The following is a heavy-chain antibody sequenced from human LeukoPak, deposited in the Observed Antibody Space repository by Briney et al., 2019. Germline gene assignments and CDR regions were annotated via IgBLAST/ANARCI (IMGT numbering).Heavy chain of an antibody. Sequence: GGSLRLSCAASGFTFSSYAMNWVRQAPGMGLEWVSAISGGGGNTYYAGSVKGRFTISRDNSENTLFLQMDSLRAEDTAVYYCARVVGIAVAVAFDYWGQGTLVTVSS. CDR2: ISGGGGNT. D-gene: IGHD6-19*01. J-gene: IGHJ4*02. CDR1: GFTFSSYA. V-gene: IGHV3-23*01. CDR3: ARVVGIAVAVAFDY.